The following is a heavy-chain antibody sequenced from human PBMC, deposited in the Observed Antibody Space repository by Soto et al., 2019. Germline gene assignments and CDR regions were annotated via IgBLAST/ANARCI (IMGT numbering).Heavy chain of an antibody. CDR2: IDWDDDK. CDR1: GFSLSTSGMC. V-gene: IGHV2-70*11. CDR3: ARKRVDSSGPDY. D-gene: IGHD6-19*01. J-gene: IGHJ4*01. Sequence: SGPTLVNPTQTLTLTCTFSGFSLSTSGMCVSWIRQPPGKALEWLARIDWDDDKYYSTSLKTRLTISKDTSKNQVVLTMTNMEPVDTATYYCARKRVDSSGPDYWGQGTLVTVSS.